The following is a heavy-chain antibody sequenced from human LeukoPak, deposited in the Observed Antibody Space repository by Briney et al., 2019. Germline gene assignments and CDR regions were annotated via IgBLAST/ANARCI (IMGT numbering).Heavy chain of an antibody. CDR2: ISRSSTTI. Sequence: GGSLRLSCATSGFTFSDYAIHWVRQAPGKGLEWVSFISRSSTTIYYADSVKGRFTISRDNAKNSLYLLMNSLRAEDTAVYYCARDVGTIFGGGYYYMDVWGKGTTVTVSS. CDR3: ARDVGTIFGGGYYYMDV. J-gene: IGHJ6*03. D-gene: IGHD3-3*01. CDR1: GFTFSDYA. V-gene: IGHV3-48*01.